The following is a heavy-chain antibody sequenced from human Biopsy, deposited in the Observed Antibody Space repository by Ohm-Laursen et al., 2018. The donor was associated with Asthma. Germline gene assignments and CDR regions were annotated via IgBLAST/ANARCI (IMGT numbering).Heavy chain of an antibody. J-gene: IGHJ6*02. CDR3: ARASTAQFYYEMDV. V-gene: IGHV4-30-4*01. D-gene: IGHD5-24*01. CDR1: GGSISSGDYF. Sequence: SQTLSLTCSVTGGSISSGDYFWVWIRQAPGKGLEWIGYNNNRGSTHYNPSLKSRVILSVDTSKNQFSLNLSSATAADTAVYFCARASTAQFYYEMDVWGQGTTVTVSS. CDR2: NNNRGST.